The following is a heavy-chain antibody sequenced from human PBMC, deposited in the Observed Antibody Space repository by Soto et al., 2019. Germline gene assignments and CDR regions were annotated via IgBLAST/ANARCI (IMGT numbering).Heavy chain of an antibody. J-gene: IGHJ6*02. V-gene: IGHV1-46*01. Sequence: ASVKVSCKASGYTFTSYYMHWVRQAPGQGLEWMGIINPGGGSTSYAQKFQGRVTMTRDTSTSTVYMELSSLRSEDTAVYYCARDRGKAARGKYYYGMDVWGQGTTVTVSS. CDR2: INPGGGST. D-gene: IGHD6-6*01. CDR1: GYTFTSYY. CDR3: ARDRGKAARGKYYYGMDV.